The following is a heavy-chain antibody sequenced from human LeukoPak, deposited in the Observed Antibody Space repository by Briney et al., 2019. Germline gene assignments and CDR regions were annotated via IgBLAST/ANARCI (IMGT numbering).Heavy chain of an antibody. V-gene: IGHV3-9*01. CDR3: AKDTAAFGDYFVGDY. CDR2: ISWNSGSI. J-gene: IGHJ4*02. Sequence: GGSLRLSCAASGFTFEDYAMHWVRQAPGKGLEWVSGISWNSGSIGYADSVKGRFTISRDNAKNSLYLQMNSLRAEDTALYYCAKDTAAFGDYFVGDYWGQGTLVTVSS. CDR1: GFTFEDYA. D-gene: IGHD4-17*01.